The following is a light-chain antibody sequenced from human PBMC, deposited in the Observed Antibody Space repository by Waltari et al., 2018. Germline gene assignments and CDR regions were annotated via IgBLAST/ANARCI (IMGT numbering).Light chain of an antibody. CDR1: QSLLSTSNNKNY. V-gene: IGKV4-1*01. J-gene: IGKJ5*01. CDR3: QQRNSYPST. CDR2: WAA. Sequence: DIVMTQSPDSLAVSLGERATINCKSSQSLLSTSNNKNYITWYQQKPGQPPKLRIYWAADRQSGVPGRFSGSGSGTDFTLTISSLQAEDVATYYCQQRNSYPSTFGQGTRLEIK.